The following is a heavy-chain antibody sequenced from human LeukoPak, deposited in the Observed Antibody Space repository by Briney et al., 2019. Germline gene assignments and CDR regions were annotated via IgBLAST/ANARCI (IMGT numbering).Heavy chain of an antibody. Sequence: SETLSLTCTVSGDSGSYFYNWIRQPARKGLEWIGRIYRSGTTYYNPSLKSRVAMSVDTSKNQFSLKLRSVTAADTGLYFCALLGSSALDYWGQGALVTVSS. V-gene: IGHV4-4*07. CDR1: GDSGSYFY. CDR3: ALLGSSALDY. D-gene: IGHD3-22*01. J-gene: IGHJ4*02. CDR2: IYRSGTT.